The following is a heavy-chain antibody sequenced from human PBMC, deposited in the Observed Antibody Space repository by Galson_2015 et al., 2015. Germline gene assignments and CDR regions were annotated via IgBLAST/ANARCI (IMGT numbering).Heavy chain of an antibody. V-gene: IGHV1-69*04. CDR3: ARAKGDGHDSHYYARDV. D-gene: IGHD5-24*01. CDR2: VDPVRGST. CDR1: GSPFTTED. Sequence: SVKVSCKAVGSPFTTEDIIWVRQAPGQGLEWLGRVDPVRGSTRYAPKFQGAVTFSADRSTNTAYLELRGLRSEDTALYFCARAKGDGHDSHYYARDVWGQGTPVTVSS. J-gene: IGHJ6*02.